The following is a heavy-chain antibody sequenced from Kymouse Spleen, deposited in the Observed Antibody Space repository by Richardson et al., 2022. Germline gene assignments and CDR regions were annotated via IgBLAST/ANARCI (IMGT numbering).Heavy chain of an antibody. V-gene: IGHV3-7*01. J-gene: IGHJ6*02. CDR1: GFTFSSYW. CDR2: IKQDGSEK. CDR3: ARDIYSNFPYYYYYGMDV. Sequence: EVQLVESGGGLVQPGGSLRLSCAASGFTFSSYWMSWVRQAPGKGLEWVANIKQDGSEKYYVDSVKGRFTISRDNAKNSLYLQMNSLRAEDTAVYYCARDIYSNFPYYYYYGMDVWGQGTTVTVSS. D-gene: IGHD4-11,IGHD4-11*01.